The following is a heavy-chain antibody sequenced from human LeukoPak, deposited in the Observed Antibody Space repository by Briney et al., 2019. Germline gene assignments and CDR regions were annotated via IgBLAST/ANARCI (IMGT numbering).Heavy chain of an antibody. J-gene: IGHJ4*02. CDR3: AKDPSFSVGGSYHFDY. CDR1: GFTFSSYA. V-gene: IGHV3-23*01. CDR2: ISGSGGST. D-gene: IGHD1-26*01. Sequence: GGSLRLSCAASGFTFSSYAMSWVRQAPGKGLEWVSAISGSGGSTYYADSVKGRFTISRDNTKNTLYLQMNSLRAEDTAVYYCAKDPSFSVGGSYHFDYWGQGTLVTVSS.